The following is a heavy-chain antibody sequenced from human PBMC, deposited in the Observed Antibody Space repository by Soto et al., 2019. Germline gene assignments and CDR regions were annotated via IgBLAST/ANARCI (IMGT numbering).Heavy chain of an antibody. Sequence: QLQLVESGGGVVQPGRSLRLSCTASGFTFMPYCMHWVRQAPGTGLAWVAFIWYDGSETYYADSVKGRFTISRDNSKNKIYLQMNSLRAEDTAMYYCSRHSSINYYDSSGYYGSLDYWCQGTLVTVSS. J-gene: IGHJ4*02. V-gene: IGHV3-33*01. CDR3: SRHSSINYYDSSGYYGSLDY. D-gene: IGHD3-22*01. CDR1: GFTFMPYC. CDR2: IWYDGSET.